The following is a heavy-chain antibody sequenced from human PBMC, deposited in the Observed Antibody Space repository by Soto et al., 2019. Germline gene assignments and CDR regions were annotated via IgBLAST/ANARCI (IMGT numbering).Heavy chain of an antibody. J-gene: IGHJ5*01. CDR3: AADSPESNGWLDS. D-gene: IGHD2-8*01. V-gene: IGHV3-15*07. CDR2: IKSNNDGGTI. CDR1: GFIFNYSW. Sequence: EVQLVESGGGLVKPGGSLRLSCAASGFIFNYSWMNWVRQAPGKGLEWVARIKSNNDGGTIDYAASVRGRFTISRDDSKNTLYLQINDLKTEDTAVYYCAADSPESNGWLDSWGQGTLVTVSS.